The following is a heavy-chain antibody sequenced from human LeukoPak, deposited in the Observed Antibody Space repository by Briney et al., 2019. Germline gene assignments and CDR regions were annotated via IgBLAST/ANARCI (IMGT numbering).Heavy chain of an antibody. D-gene: IGHD2-2*01. J-gene: IGHJ2*01. CDR3: ARAQVPPRCSSTSCYHWYFDL. CDR2: ISSSSSYI. V-gene: IGHV3-21*01. CDR1: GFTFSSYS. Sequence: PGGSLRLSCAASGFTFSSYSMNWVRQAPGKGLEWVSSISSSSSYIYYADSVKGRFTISRDNAKNSLYLQMNSLRAEDTAVYYCARAQVPPRCSSTSCYHWYFDLWGRGTLVTVSS.